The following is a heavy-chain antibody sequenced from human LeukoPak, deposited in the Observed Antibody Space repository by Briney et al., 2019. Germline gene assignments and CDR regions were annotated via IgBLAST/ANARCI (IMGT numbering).Heavy chain of an antibody. CDR3: ARVHGGYPFDY. Sequence: GGSLRLSCAASGFTFSSFGMNWVRQAPGKGLEWISYTSISSSTIYYADSVKGRSAISRDNAKNSLYLQMNSLRAEDTAVYYCARVHGGYPFDYWGQGTLVTVSS. CDR1: GFTFSSFG. J-gene: IGHJ4*02. CDR2: TSISSSTI. V-gene: IGHV3-48*01. D-gene: IGHD2-15*01.